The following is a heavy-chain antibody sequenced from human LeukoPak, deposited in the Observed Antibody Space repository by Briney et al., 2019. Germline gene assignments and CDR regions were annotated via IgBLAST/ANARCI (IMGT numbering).Heavy chain of an antibody. CDR1: GYIFTGYY. D-gene: IGHD4-17*01. CDR3: ARDKPSTMTKLSLTFDY. V-gene: IGHV1-2*04. Sequence: ASVKVSCKASGYIFTGYYMHWVRQAPGQGLEWMGWINPNSGGTNYAQKFQGWVTMTRDTSISTAYMELSRLRSDDTAVYYCARDKPSTMTKLSLTFDYWGQGTLVTVSS. J-gene: IGHJ4*02. CDR2: INPNSGGT.